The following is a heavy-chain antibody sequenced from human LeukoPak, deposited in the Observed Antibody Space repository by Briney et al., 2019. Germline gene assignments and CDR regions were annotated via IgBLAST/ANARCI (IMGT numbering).Heavy chain of an antibody. D-gene: IGHD2-2*01. J-gene: IGHJ4*02. Sequence: ASVKVSCKASGYTFTAYYMHWVRQAPGLGLDWMGWINPNSGDTAYAQKFHGRVTVTSDTSIRTAYMELTGLRSDDTALHYFARDLVVRAAIPKGGSFDYWGQGTLVTVS. V-gene: IGHV1-2*02. CDR3: ARDLVVRAAIPKGGSFDY. CDR2: INPNSGDT. CDR1: GYTFTAYY.